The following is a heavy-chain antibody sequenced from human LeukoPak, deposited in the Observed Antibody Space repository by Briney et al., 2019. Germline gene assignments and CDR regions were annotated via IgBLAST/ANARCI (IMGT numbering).Heavy chain of an antibody. CDR1: GFTFGDYA. CDR3: AKVFRAGTWYYYYYGMDV. CDR2: ISYDGSNK. J-gene: IGHJ6*02. D-gene: IGHD1-14*01. V-gene: IGHV3-30*04. Sequence: GRSLRLSCTASGFTFGDYAMSWIRQAPGKGLEWVAVISYDGSNKYYADSVKGRFTISRDNSKNTLYLQMNSLRAEDTAVYYCAKVFRAGTWYYYYYGMDVWGQGTTVTVSS.